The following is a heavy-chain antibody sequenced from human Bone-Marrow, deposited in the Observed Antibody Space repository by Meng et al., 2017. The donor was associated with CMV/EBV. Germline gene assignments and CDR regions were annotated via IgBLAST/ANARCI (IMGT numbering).Heavy chain of an antibody. D-gene: IGHD6-6*01. J-gene: IGHJ6*02. CDR2: IRYDGRNK. Sequence: GGSLRLSCAASGFTFSSYGMHWVRQAPGKGLEWVAFIRYDGRNKYYADSVKGRFTISRDNSKNTLYLQMNSLRAEDRAVYYCAKMSQYSTNYYYYYGMDVWGQGTTVTGSS. V-gene: IGHV3-30*02. CDR3: AKMSQYSTNYYYYYGMDV. CDR1: GFTFSSYG.